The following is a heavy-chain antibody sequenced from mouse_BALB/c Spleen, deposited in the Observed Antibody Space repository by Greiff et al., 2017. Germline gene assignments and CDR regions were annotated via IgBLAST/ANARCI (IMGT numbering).Heavy chain of an antibody. CDR3: VRDGNLHWFAY. Sequence: QVQLQQSGPGLVAPSQSLSITCTVSGFSLTSYDISWIRQPPGKGLEWLGVIWTGGGTNYNSAFMSRLSISKDNSKSQVFLKMNSLQTDDTAIYYCVRDGNLHWFAYWGQGTLVTVSA. J-gene: IGHJ3*01. D-gene: IGHD4-1*01. CDR2: IWTGGGT. CDR1: GFSLTSYD. V-gene: IGHV2-9-2*01.